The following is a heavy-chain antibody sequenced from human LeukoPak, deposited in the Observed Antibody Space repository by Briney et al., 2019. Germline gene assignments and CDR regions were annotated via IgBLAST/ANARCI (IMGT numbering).Heavy chain of an antibody. D-gene: IGHD4-23*01. J-gene: IGHJ3*02. CDR1: GGTFSSYA. CDR3: ARLPTVVTLSRAFDI. CDR2: IIPILGIA. Sequence: ASVKVSCKASGGTFSSYAISWVRQAPGQGLEWMGRIIPILGIANYAQKLQGRVTITADKSTSTAYMELSSLRSEDTAVYYCARLPTVVTLSRAFDIWGQGTMVTVSS. V-gene: IGHV1-69*04.